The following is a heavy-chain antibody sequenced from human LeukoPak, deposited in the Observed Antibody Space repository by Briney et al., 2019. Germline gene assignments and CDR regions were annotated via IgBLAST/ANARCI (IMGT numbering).Heavy chain of an antibody. CDR1: GFTFSSYG. J-gene: IGHJ3*02. V-gene: IGHV3-30*18. CDR3: AKAAVEYSYGIDAFDI. Sequence: GGSLRLSCAASGFTFSSYGMHWVRQAPGKGLEWVAVISYDGSNKYYADSVKGRFTIPRDNSKNTLYLQMNSLRAEDTAVYYCAKAAVEYSYGIDAFDIWGQGTMVTVSS. CDR2: ISYDGSNK. D-gene: IGHD5-18*01.